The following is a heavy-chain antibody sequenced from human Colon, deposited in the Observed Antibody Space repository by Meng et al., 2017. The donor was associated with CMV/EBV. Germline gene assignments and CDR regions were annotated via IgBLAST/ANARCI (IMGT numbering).Heavy chain of an antibody. CDR2: ISAYNGDT. CDR3: VRESSDHYDPIGFPNY. Sequence: ASVNVSCKAAGYTFPSYGISWLRQAPGQGREWMGWISAYNGDTNYPQKRQGRLTKTTDTSTSKDYMEMRSLRSDDTAVYYWVRESSDHYDPIGFPNYWGQGTLVTVSS. V-gene: IGHV1-18*01. D-gene: IGHD3-22*01. CDR1: GYTFPSYG. J-gene: IGHJ4*02.